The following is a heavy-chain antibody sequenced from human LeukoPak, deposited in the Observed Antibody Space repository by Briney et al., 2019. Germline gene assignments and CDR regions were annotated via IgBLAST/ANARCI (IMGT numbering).Heavy chain of an antibody. D-gene: IGHD5-24*01. V-gene: IGHV4-59*01. Sequence: SETLSLTCTVSGGSISSYYWSWIRQPPGKGLEWIGYIYYSGSSNYNPSLKSRVTISVDTSRNQFSLKLSSVTAADTAVYYCARSRDGYNCDSWGQGTLVTVSS. CDR2: IYYSGSS. CDR3: ARSRDGYNCDS. CDR1: GGSISSYY. J-gene: IGHJ4*02.